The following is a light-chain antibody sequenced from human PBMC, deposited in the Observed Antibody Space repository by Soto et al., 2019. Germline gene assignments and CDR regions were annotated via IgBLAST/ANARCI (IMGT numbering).Light chain of an antibody. V-gene: IGKV3-20*01. CDR2: CAS. Sequence: EIVLTQAPGTRAVSRGGRSTLSFMSIQSVNSYLAWYQQKPGQAPRLLIHCASNRATGIPDRFSGSGSGTDFTLTITRLEPEDSAVYFCQHYDSSPLTFGGGTKVDIK. CDR3: QHYDSSPLT. J-gene: IGKJ4*01. CDR1: QSVNSY.